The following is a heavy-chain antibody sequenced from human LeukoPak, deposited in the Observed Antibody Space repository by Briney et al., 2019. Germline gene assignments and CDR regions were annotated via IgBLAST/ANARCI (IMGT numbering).Heavy chain of an antibody. CDR1: GFTFSSYW. Sequence: PGGSLRLSCAASGFTFSSYWMTWVRQAPGKGLEWVANIKQDGSEKYYVDSVKGRFTISRDSANNSLYLQLNSLRAEDTAVYYCARDGGLHTNFDYWGQGTLVTVSS. CDR2: IKQDGSEK. CDR3: ARDGGLHTNFDY. D-gene: IGHD2-15*01. V-gene: IGHV3-7*01. J-gene: IGHJ4*02.